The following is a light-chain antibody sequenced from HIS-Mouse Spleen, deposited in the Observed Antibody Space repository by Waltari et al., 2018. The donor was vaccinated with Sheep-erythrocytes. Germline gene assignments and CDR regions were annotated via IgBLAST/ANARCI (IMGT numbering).Light chain of an antibody. CDR1: SSDVGGYNY. V-gene: IGLV2-14*01. CDR2: EGS. J-gene: IGLJ1*01. CDR3: CSYAGSYNHV. Sequence: QSALTQPASVSGSPGQSITISCTGTSSDVGGYNYVSWYQQHPGKAPKLMIYEGSKRPSGVSNRFSGSKSGNTASLTISGLQAEDEADYYCCSYAGSYNHVFATGTKVTVL.